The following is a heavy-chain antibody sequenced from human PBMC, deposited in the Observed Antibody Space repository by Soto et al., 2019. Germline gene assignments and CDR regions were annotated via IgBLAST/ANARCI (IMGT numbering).Heavy chain of an antibody. Sequence: SETLSLTCTVSGGSISSYYWSWIRQPPGKGLEWIGYIYYSGSTNYNPSLKSRVTISVDTSKNQFSLKLSSVTAADTAVYYCARGYYYDSSGYWRQNYYYYGMDVWGQGTTVTVSS. V-gene: IGHV4-59*08. D-gene: IGHD3-22*01. CDR2: IYYSGST. J-gene: IGHJ6*02. CDR1: GGSISSYY. CDR3: ARGYYYDSSGYWRQNYYYYGMDV.